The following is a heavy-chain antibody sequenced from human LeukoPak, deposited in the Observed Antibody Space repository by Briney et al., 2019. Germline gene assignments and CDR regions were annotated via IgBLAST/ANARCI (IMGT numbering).Heavy chain of an antibody. V-gene: IGHV4-34*01. D-gene: IGHD2-21*02. CDR1: GVSFDDYY. CDR2: INHSGYT. CDR3: TRMTAGHDY. J-gene: IGHJ4*02. Sequence: SETLSLTCAVSGVSFDDYYWSCVSQTPGKGLEWIGEINHSGYTNDSPSLKSRVTLSIDTSRKQFSLNLRSVTVADTGIYYCTRMTAGHDYWGQGTLVTVSS.